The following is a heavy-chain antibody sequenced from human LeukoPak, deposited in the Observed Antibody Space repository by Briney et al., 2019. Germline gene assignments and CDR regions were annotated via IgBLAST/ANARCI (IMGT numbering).Heavy chain of an antibody. CDR3: ARASSSSWRYYFDY. D-gene: IGHD6-13*01. V-gene: IGHV1-69*13. CDR2: IIPIFGTA. J-gene: IGHJ4*02. Sequence: VASVKVSCKASGYTFTGYYMHWVRQAPGQGLEWMGGIIPIFGTANYAQKFQGRVTITADESTSTAYMELSSLRSEDTAVYYCARASSSSWRYYFDYWGQGTLVTVSS. CDR1: GYTFTGYY.